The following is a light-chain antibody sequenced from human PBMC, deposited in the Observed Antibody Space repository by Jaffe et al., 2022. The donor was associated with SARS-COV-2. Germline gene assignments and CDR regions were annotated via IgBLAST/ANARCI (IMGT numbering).Light chain of an antibody. V-gene: IGLV2-8*01. CDR2: EVS. CDR1: SSDVGGYND. J-gene: IGLJ2*01. CDR3: TSYAGSKLV. Sequence: QSALTQPPSASGSPGQSVTISCTGTSSDVGGYNDISWYQQHPGKAPKLMIYEVSERPSGVPDRFSGSKSGNTASLTVSGLQGEDEADYYCTSYAGSKLVFGGGTKLTVL.